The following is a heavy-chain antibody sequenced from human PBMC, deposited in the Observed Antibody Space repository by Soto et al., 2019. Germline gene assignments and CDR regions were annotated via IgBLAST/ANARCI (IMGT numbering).Heavy chain of an antibody. CDR1: GVSISDTSYY. D-gene: IGHD6-6*01. V-gene: IGHV4-34*01. J-gene: IGHJ4*02. CDR2: INHSGST. Sequence: SETLSLTCTVSGVSISDTSYYWSWIRQPPGKGLEWIGEINHSGSTNYNPSLKSRVTISVDTSKNQFSLKLSSVTAADTAVYYCARGRHIAARKPFDYWGQGTLVTVSS. CDR3: ARGRHIAARKPFDY.